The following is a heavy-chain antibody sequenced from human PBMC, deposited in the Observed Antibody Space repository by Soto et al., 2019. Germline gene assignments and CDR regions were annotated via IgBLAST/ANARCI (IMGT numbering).Heavy chain of an antibody. CDR1: GGSISSYY. V-gene: IGHV4-59*01. Sequence: PWETLSLTCTVSGGSISSYYWSWIRQPPGKGLEWIGYIYYSGSTNYNPSLKSRVTISVDTSKNQFSLKLSSVTAADTAVYYCARGYDSSGYYLSYNWFDPWGQGTLVTVSS. CDR3: ARGYDSSGYYLSYNWFDP. J-gene: IGHJ5*02. CDR2: IYYSGST. D-gene: IGHD3-22*01.